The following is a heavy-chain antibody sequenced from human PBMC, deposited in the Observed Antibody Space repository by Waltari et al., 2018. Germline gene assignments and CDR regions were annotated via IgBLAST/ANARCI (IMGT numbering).Heavy chain of an antibody. CDR1: GFTFSSYW. CDR2: ITSDGGRT. CDR3: ASHRPGGYGMDV. V-gene: IGHV3-74*01. D-gene: IGHD2-15*01. J-gene: IGHJ6*02. Sequence: EVQLVESGGGLVQPGGSLRLSCAASGFTFSSYWMHWVRQVPGKGLVWVPAITSDGGRTRYADSVKGRFTISRDNAKNTLYLQMNSLRADDTAVYYCASHRPGGYGMDVWGHGTTVTVSS.